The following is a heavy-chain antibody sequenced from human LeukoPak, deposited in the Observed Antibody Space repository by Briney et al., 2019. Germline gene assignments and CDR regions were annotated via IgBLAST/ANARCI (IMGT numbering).Heavy chain of an antibody. V-gene: IGHV4-34*01. CDR1: GGSFSGYY. D-gene: IGHD3-16*02. CDR3: ARVSHRYTGDY. J-gene: IGHJ4*02. CDR2: INHSGST. Sequence: SESLSLTCAVYGGSFSGYYWSWIRQPPGKGLEWIGEINHSGSTNYNPSLKSRVTISVDTSKNQFSLKLSSVTAADTAVYYCARVSHRYTGDYWGQGTLVTVSS.